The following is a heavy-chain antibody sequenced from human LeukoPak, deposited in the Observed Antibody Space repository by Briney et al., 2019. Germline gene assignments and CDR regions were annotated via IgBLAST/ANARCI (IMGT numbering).Heavy chain of an antibody. Sequence: PSETLSLTCTVSGGSISSYYWSWIRQPPGKGLAGIGYIYYSGSTNYNPSLKSRVTISVDTSKNQFSLKLSSVTAADTAVYYCARVPLTGSGAFDIWGQGTMVTVSS. CDR2: IYYSGST. V-gene: IGHV4-59*01. D-gene: IGHD3-10*01. CDR3: ARVPLTGSGAFDI. J-gene: IGHJ3*02. CDR1: GGSISSYY.